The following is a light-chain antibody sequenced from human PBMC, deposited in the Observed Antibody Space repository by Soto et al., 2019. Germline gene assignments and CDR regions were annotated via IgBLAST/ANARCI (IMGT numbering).Light chain of an antibody. CDR2: ETS. J-gene: IGKJ1*01. V-gene: IGKV3-20*01. CDR1: QSVSAGY. Sequence: EIVLTQSPGTLSLSPGGSATLSCTASQSVSAGYFAWYQQKPGQAPRIIIYETSSKMTGIPDRFSGSGSGTEFTLTISRLEPEDFAVYYCQQYGNSPTLGQGTKVDIK. CDR3: QQYGNSPT.